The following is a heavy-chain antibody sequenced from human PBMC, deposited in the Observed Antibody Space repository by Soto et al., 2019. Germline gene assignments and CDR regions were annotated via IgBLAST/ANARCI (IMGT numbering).Heavy chain of an antibody. V-gene: IGHV4-30-2*05. CDR1: GGSISSGGYS. CDR2: MYHSGST. J-gene: IGHJ4*02. CDR3: ARYGSGECNRGSCYSPFDY. Sequence: SETLSLTCAVSGGSISSGGYSWSWIRQPPGKGLEWIGYMYHSGSTYYNPSLRSRVTISVDTSKNQFSLKLSSVTAADTAVYYCARYGSGECNRGSCYSPFDYWGQGTLVTVSS. D-gene: IGHD2-15*01.